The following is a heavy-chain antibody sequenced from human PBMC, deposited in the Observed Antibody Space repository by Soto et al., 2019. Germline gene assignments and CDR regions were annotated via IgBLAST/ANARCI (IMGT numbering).Heavy chain of an antibody. J-gene: IGHJ2*01. CDR1: GFTFSSYS. D-gene: IGHD6-19*01. Sequence: EVQLVESGGGLVQPGGSLRLSCAASGFTFSSYSMNWVRQAPGKGLEWVSYISSSSSTIYYADSVKGRFTISRDNAKNSLYLQMNSLTDEDTAVYYCARIPQIAVAGTRFGYFDLWGRGTLVTVSS. CDR2: ISSSSSTI. CDR3: ARIPQIAVAGTRFGYFDL. V-gene: IGHV3-48*02.